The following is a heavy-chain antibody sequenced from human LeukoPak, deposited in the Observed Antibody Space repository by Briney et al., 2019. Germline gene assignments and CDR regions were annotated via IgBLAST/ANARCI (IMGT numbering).Heavy chain of an antibody. CDR1: GFTVSSNY. V-gene: IGHV3-53*01. CDR2: IYSGGNT. D-gene: IGHD2/OR15-2a*01. CDR3: ARAGRNTTNYNWFDS. Sequence: GGSLRLSCAASGFTVSSNYMSWVRQAPGKGLECVSLIYSGGNTYYADSVKGRFTISRDNSKNTLYLQMDSLRAEDTAVYYCARAGRNTTNYNWFDSWGQGTLVSVSS. J-gene: IGHJ5*01.